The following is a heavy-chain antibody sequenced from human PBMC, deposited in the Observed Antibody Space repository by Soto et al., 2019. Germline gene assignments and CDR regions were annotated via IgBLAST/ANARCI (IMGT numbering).Heavy chain of an antibody. J-gene: IGHJ4*02. CDR1: GGSISSGGYY. V-gene: IGHV4-31*03. D-gene: IGHD3-22*01. CDR3: ARDSLQNYYDSSGYYSPVE. CDR2: IYYSGST. Sequence: SETLSLTCTVSGGSISSGGYYWSWIRQHPGKGLEWIGYIYYSGSTYYNPSLKSRVTISVDTSKNQFSLKLSSVTAADTAVYYCARDSLQNYYDSSGYYSPVEWGQGTLVTVSS.